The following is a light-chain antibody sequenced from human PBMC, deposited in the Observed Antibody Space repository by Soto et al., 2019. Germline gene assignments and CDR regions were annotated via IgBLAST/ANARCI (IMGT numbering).Light chain of an antibody. CDR2: GAS. CDR3: QQYNNRPPDT. J-gene: IGKJ2*01. CDR1: QSVNSN. V-gene: IGKV3-15*01. Sequence: EIVMTQSPATLSVSPGERATLSCRASQSVNSNLAWYQQQPGQAPRLLIYGASTRAAGIPARFSGSGSATEFSLTISSLQAEDFAVYYCQQYNNRPPDTFGQGTKLEIK.